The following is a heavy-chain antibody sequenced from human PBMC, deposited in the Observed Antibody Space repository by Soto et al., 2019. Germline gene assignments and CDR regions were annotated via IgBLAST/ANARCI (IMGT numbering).Heavy chain of an antibody. V-gene: IGHV4-30-4*01. CDR2: IYYSGST. Sequence: QVQLQESGPGLVKPSQTLSLTCTVSGGSISSGDYYWSWIRQPPGKGLEWIGYIYYSGSTYYNPSLKSRVTISVGPSKNQFSLKLSSVTAADTAVYYCARLLRVGATRTIDYWGQGSLVTVSS. D-gene: IGHD1-26*01. CDR1: GGSISSGDYY. CDR3: ARLLRVGATRTIDY. J-gene: IGHJ4*02.